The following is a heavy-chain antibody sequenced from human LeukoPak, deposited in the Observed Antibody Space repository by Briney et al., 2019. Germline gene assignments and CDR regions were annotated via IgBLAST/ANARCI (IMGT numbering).Heavy chain of an antibody. V-gene: IGHV3-30*18. CDR2: ISYDGSNK. J-gene: IGHJ6*02. D-gene: IGHD1-26*01. Sequence: GGSLRLSCAASGFTFTTYAMGWVRQSPGKGLEWVAVISYDGSNKYYADSVKGRFTISRDNSKNTLYLQMNSLRAEDTAVYYCAKDKGSGSYWVYYYYYGMDVWGQGTTVTVSS. CDR3: AKDKGSGSYWVYYYYYGMDV. CDR1: GFTFTTYA.